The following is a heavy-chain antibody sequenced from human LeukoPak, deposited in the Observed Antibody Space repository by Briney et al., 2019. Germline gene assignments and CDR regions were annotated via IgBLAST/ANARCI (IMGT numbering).Heavy chain of an antibody. V-gene: IGHV3-7*01. D-gene: IGHD5-24*01. J-gene: IGHJ3*02. Sequence: GGSLRLSCAASGFTFSSYWMSWVRQAPGKGLEWVANIKQDGSEKYYVDSVKGRFTISRDNAKNSLYLQMNSLRAEDTAVYYCAREDGYNYGIDAFDIRGQGTMVTVSS. CDR3: AREDGYNYGIDAFDI. CDR1: GFTFSSYW. CDR2: IKQDGSEK.